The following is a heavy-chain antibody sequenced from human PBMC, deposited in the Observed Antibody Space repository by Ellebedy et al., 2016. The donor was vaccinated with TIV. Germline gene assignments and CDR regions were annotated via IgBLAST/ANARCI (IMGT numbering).Heavy chain of an antibody. CDR2: VWYDESTK. D-gene: IGHD3-10*01. J-gene: IGHJ4*02. CDR3: ARERTSLHPEGAVLDY. CDR1: GFTFSSYA. Sequence: PGGSLRLSCAASGFTFSSYAMSWVRQAPGKGLGWVAVVWYDESTKNYADSVKGRFSISRDNSKNTLYLQMDSLRAEDTAMYYCARERTSLHPEGAVLDYWGQGTLVTVSS. V-gene: IGHV3-33*08.